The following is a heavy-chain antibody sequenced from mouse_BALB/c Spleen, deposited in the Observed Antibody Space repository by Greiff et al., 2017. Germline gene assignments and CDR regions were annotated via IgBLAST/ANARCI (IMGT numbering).Heavy chain of an antibody. D-gene: IGHD1-2*01. J-gene: IGHJ2*01. CDR3: ARQGIHYYGYLDY. CDR2: IRNKANGYTT. V-gene: IGHV7-3*02. CDR1: GFTFTDYY. Sequence: EVKLVESGGGLVQPGGSLRLSCATSGFTFTDYYMSWVRQPPGKALEWLGFIRNKANGYTTEYSASVKGRFTISRDNSQSILYLQMNTLRAEDSATYYCARQGIHYYGYLDYWGQGTTLTVSS.